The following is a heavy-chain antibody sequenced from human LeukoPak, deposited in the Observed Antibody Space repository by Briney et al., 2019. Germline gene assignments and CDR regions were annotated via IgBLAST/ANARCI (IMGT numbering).Heavy chain of an antibody. V-gene: IGHV3-7*05. J-gene: IGHJ4*02. Sequence: PGGSLRLSCAASGFTFSSHWMSWVRQAPGKGREWVANIKQEGSEKYYVDSVKGRFTISRDNAKYSLYLQMDSLRAEDTAVYYCASRAGYSSSWSAFDYWGQGTLVTVSS. D-gene: IGHD6-13*01. CDR3: ASRAGYSSSWSAFDY. CDR1: GFTFSSHW. CDR2: IKQEGSEK.